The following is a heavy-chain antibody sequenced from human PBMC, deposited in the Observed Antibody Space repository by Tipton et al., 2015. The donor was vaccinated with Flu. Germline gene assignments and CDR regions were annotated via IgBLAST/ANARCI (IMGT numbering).Heavy chain of an antibody. CDR1: GGSIRSSSYY. J-gene: IGHJ4*02. D-gene: IGHD3-22*01. CDR3: ARDDRGFNYY. Sequence: TLSLTCTVSGGSIRSSSYYWGWIRQPPGKGPEWIGSMLYGGSTYYNPSLESRVTISLDTSKNQFSLKLSAVSAADTAVYYCARDDRGFNYYWGPRTLVTVSS. CDR2: MLYGGST. V-gene: IGHV4-39*07.